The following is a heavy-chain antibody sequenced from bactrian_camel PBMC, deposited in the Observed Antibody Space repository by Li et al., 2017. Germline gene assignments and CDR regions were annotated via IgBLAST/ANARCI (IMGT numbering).Heavy chain of an antibody. CDR1: RYTYNGYC. CDR3: AAGLMGSLHEYNS. V-gene: IGHV3S1*01. Sequence: HVQLVESGGGSVEAGGSLTLTCVASRYTYNGYCMGWFRLAPGKEREGVAIIDTDGSTFYADSVAGRFTISRDNAKNVLYLQMNSLKSEDTAVYYCAAGLMGSLHEYNSWGQGTQVTVS. CDR2: IDTDGST. J-gene: IGHJ4*01. D-gene: IGHD3*01.